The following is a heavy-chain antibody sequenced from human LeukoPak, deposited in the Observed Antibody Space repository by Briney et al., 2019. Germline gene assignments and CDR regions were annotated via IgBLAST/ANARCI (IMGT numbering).Heavy chain of an antibody. CDR1: GYSFPSYW. J-gene: IGHJ4*03. Sequence: GESLRISCQGSGYSFPSYWIGWVRQMPGKGLEWMGIIYPGDFDTRYSPSFQGQVTISADKSINTAYLQWSSLQASDTAIYYCGRLSGYYDSTAGYFDSWGRGTLLTVPS. CDR3: GRLSGYYDSTAGYFDS. V-gene: IGHV5-51*01. CDR2: IYPGDFDT. D-gene: IGHD3-22*01.